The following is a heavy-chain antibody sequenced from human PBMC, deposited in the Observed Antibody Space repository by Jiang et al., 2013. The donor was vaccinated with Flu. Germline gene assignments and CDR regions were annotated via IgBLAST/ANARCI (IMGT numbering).Heavy chain of an antibody. CDR2: IYYSGST. D-gene: IGHD5-18*01. CDR1: GGSISSGGYY. Sequence: GSGLVKPSQTLSLTCTVSGGSISSGGYYWSWIRQHPGKGLEWIGYIYYSGSTYYNPSLKSRVTISVDTSKNQFSLKLSSVTAADTAVYYCARQGTAMVKVDYVGPGNPGHRLL. V-gene: IGHV4-31*03. CDR3: ARQGTAMVKVDY. J-gene: IGHJ4*02.